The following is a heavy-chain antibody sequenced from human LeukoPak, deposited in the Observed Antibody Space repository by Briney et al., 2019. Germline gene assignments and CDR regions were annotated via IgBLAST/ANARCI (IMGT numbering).Heavy chain of an antibody. D-gene: IGHD2-2*01. V-gene: IGHV4-59*01. CDR2: IYYSGIT. Sequence: PSETLSLTCTVSGGSISSYYWSWIRQPPGKGLEGIGYIYYSGITNYNPSLKGRVTISVDTSKNQFSLKLSSVTAADTAVYYCASVPESGYCSSTSCYEGSEYFQHWGQGSLVTVYS. CDR3: ASVPESGYCSSTSCYEGSEYFQH. J-gene: IGHJ1*01. CDR1: GGSISSYY.